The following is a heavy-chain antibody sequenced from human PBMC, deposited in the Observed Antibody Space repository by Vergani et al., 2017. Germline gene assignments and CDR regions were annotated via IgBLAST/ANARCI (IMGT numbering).Heavy chain of an antibody. D-gene: IGHD2-2*01. CDR3: ASIGVVPAARGVDYYYYYMDV. Sequence: QVQLQESGPGLVKPSQTLSLTCTVSGGSISSGDYYWSWIRQPPGKGLEWIWYIYYSGSTYYNPSLKSRVTISVDTSKNQFSLKLSSVTAADTAVYYCASIGVVPAARGVDYYYYYMDVWGKGTTVTVSS. CDR1: GGSISSGDYY. CDR2: IYYSGST. J-gene: IGHJ6*03. V-gene: IGHV4-30-4*01.